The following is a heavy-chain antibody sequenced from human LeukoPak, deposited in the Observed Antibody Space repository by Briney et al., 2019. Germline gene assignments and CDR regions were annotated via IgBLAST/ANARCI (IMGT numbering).Heavy chain of an antibody. CDR3: ARVGQSDNSGSLPFDY. Sequence: HPGGSLRLSCAASGFTFSTYGMHWVRQAPGKGLEWVAVIWYDGSERYHADSVKGRFTISRDNSNNTLFLQMNSLRAEDTAVYYCARVGQSDNSGSLPFDYWGQGTLVTVSS. D-gene: IGHD3-22*01. J-gene: IGHJ4*02. V-gene: IGHV3-33*01. CDR2: IWYDGSER. CDR1: GFTFSTYG.